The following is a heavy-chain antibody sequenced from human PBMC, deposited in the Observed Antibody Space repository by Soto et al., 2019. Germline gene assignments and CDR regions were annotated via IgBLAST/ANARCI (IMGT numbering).Heavy chain of an antibody. CDR1: GLNFNKYW. CDR2: IKEDGSEK. Sequence: GGSLRLSCAASGLNFNKYWMNWVRQAPGKGLEWVANIKEDGSEKHYVDSVKGRFTISRDNAKNILYLQMNGLRAEDTAVYYCANSRYDSSGYHYWYFDYWGRGTLVTVSS. J-gene: IGHJ4*02. CDR3: ANSRYDSSGYHYWYFDY. V-gene: IGHV3-7*01. D-gene: IGHD3-22*01.